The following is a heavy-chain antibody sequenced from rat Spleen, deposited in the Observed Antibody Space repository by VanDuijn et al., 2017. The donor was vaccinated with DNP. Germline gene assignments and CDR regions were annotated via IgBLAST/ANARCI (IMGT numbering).Heavy chain of an antibody. CDR3: ARPVYYDGTFYYGWWAY. Sequence: EVQLVESGGGLVQPGRSLKLSCAVSGITFSDHYMAWIRQAPGKGLEWVASITNTGDSTYYSDSVKGRFSISRDNAKSTLYLQMNSLRSEDTATYYGARPVYYDGTFYYGWWAYWGQGTLVTVSS. D-gene: IGHD1-12*02. CDR2: ITNTGDST. CDR1: GITFSDHY. V-gene: IGHV5-22*01. J-gene: IGHJ3*01.